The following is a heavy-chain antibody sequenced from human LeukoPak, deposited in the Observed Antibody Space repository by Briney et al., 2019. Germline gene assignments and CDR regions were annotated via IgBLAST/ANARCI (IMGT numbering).Heavy chain of an antibody. CDR3: VRDRRLNYYYMDV. Sequence: PGGSLRLSCAASGFSFSSYSMNWVRQAPGKGLEWLSYISGSVTTIYYADSVRGRFTISRDNAKNSLYLQMTSVRAEDTAVYYCVRDRRLNYYYMDVWGKGTTGTVSS. CDR1: GFSFSSYS. CDR2: ISGSVTTI. V-gene: IGHV3-48*01. J-gene: IGHJ6*03.